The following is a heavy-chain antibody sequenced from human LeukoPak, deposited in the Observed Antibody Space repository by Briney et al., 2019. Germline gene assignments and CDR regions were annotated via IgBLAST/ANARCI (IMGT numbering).Heavy chain of an antibody. D-gene: IGHD3-3*01. CDR2: INHSGST. J-gene: IGHJ6*02. CDR1: GGSFSGYY. CDR3: ARVPRITIFGVVNRRYYGMDV. Sequence: KSSETLSLTCAVYGGSFSGYYWSWIRQPPGKGLEWIGEINHSGSTNYNPSLKSRVTISVDTSKNQFSLKLSSVTAADTAVYYCARVPRITIFGVVNRRYYGMDVWGQGTTVTVSS. V-gene: IGHV4-34*01.